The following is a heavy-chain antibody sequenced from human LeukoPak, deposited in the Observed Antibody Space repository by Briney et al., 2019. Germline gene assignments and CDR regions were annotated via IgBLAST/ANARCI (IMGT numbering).Heavy chain of an antibody. D-gene: IGHD2-21*02. CDR1: GFTFSSYW. V-gene: IGHV3-7*01. Sequence: GGSLRLSCAASGFTFSSYWMSWVRQAPGKGLEWVANIKQDGSEKYYVDSVKGRFTISRDNAKNSLYLQMNSLRAEDTAVYYCASLPPYCGGDCYSYYCYMDVWGKGTTVTVSS. CDR2: IKQDGSEK. CDR3: ASLPPYCGGDCYSYYCYMDV. J-gene: IGHJ6*03.